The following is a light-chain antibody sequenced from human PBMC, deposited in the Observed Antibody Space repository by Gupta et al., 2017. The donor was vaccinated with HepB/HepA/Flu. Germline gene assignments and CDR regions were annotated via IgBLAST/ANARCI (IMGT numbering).Light chain of an antibody. V-gene: IGKV6-21*02. Sequence: EIVLTQSPDFQSLTLKEKVTITCRASQSVGGTLHWYQQKPDQSPRLLIKYASQSISGVPSRFSGSGSGTDFTLTINSLEAEDAGTYYCHQSSSLPWTFGQGTKVEI. CDR2: YAS. CDR1: QSVGGT. J-gene: IGKJ1*01. CDR3: HQSSSLPWT.